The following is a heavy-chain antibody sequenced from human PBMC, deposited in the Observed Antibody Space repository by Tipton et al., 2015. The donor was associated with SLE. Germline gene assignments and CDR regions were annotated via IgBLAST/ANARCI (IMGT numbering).Heavy chain of an antibody. Sequence: TLSLTCTVSGYSIRSGYYWGWIRQPPGKGLEWIGSIYHSGSTYYNPSLKSRVTISVDTSKNQFSLKLSSVTAADTAVYYCARSGHIVVVVLGYFDVWGRGPLVTVSS. D-gene: IGHD2-21*01. CDR2: IYHSGST. J-gene: IGHJ2*01. CDR3: ARSGHIVVVVLGYFDV. V-gene: IGHV4-38-2*02. CDR1: GYSIRSGYY.